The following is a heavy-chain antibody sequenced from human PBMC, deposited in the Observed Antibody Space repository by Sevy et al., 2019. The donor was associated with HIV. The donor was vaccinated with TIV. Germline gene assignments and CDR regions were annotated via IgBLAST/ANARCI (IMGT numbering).Heavy chain of an antibody. CDR1: GFTFSSYW. D-gene: IGHD6-19*01. CDR2: INGDGSST. J-gene: IGHJ3*02. Sequence: GGSLTLSCAASGFTFSSYWMHWVRQAPGKGLMWVSRINGDGSSTSYADSVKGRFTISRDNAKNTLYLQMNSLRAEDTAVYYCARWRAVAGSPHAFDIWGQGTMVTVS. CDR3: ARWRAVAGSPHAFDI. V-gene: IGHV3-74*01.